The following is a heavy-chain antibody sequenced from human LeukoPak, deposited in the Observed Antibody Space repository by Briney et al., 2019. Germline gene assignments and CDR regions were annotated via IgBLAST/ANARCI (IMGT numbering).Heavy chain of an antibody. V-gene: IGHV1-18*01. D-gene: IGHD3-10*01. CDR2: ISAYNGNT. CDR3: ARETLHYYYGSGSTMTLDY. J-gene: IGHJ4*02. Sequence: ASVKVSCKASGGTFSSYAISWVRQAPGQGLEWMGWISAYNGNTNYAQKLQGRVTMTTDTSTSTAYMELRSLRSDDTAVYYCARETLHYYYGSGSTMTLDYWGQGTLVTVSS. CDR1: GGTFSSYA.